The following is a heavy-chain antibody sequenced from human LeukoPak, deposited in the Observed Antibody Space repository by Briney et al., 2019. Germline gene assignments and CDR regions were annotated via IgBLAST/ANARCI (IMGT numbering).Heavy chain of an antibody. CDR3: ARQGSYYRN. CDR2: IYYSGST. D-gene: IGHD1-26*01. V-gene: IGHV4-59*08. Sequence: SETLPLTCTVSGGSISSYYWSWIRQPPGKGLEWIGYIYYSGSTNYNPSLKSRVTISVDTSKNQFSLKLSSVTAADTAVYYCARQGSYYRNWGQGTLVTVSS. J-gene: IGHJ4*02. CDR1: GGSISSYY.